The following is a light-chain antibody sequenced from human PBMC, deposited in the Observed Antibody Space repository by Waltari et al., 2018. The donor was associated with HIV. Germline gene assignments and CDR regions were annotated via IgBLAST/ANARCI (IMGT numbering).Light chain of an antibody. Sequence: EIVMTQSPATLSVSPGERATLSCRASQSVRDNLAWYQQKPGQAPRLLIYGASTRAIGIPVRFSGSGSGTEFTLTISSLQSEDFAAYYCQQYNKWPPVTFGGGTKVEIK. V-gene: IGKV3-15*01. CDR3: QQYNKWPPVT. CDR1: QSVRDN. CDR2: GAS. J-gene: IGKJ4*01.